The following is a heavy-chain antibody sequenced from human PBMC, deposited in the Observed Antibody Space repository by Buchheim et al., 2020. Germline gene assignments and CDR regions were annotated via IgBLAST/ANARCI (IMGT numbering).Heavy chain of an antibody. CDR1: GGSISSSNW. CDR3: AGLTRYGSGNHNYYYYMDV. D-gene: IGHD3-10*01. V-gene: IGHV4-4*02. J-gene: IGHJ6*03. Sequence: QVQLQESGPGLVKPSGTLSLTCDVSGGSISSSNWWTWVRQPPGKGLEWIGEIYHSGNTKYTPSLKSRVTISVDKSKNQFSLLLTSVTAADTAVYYCAGLTRYGSGNHNYYYYMDVWGKGTT. CDR2: IYHSGNT.